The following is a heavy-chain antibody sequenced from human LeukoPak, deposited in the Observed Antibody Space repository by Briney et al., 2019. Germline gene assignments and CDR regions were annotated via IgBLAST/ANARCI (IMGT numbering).Heavy chain of an antibody. D-gene: IGHD6-19*01. V-gene: IGHV2-70*11. CDR3: ARTVAYSSGWYRYFDY. CDR1: GFSLRTSGMC. J-gene: IGHJ4*02. Sequence: SGPTLVNPTQPLTLTCTFSGFSLRTSGMCVSWIRQPPGKALEWLARFEWDDDKYYSTSLKTRRTISKDTSKNQVVLTMTNMDPVDTATYYCARTVAYSSGWYRYFDYWGQGTLVTVSS. CDR2: FEWDDDK.